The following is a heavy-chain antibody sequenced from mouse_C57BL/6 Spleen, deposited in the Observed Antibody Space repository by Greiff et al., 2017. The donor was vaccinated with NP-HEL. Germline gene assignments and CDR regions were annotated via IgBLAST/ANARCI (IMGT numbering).Heavy chain of an antibody. V-gene: IGHV1-15*01. J-gene: IGHJ2*01. CDR1: GYTFTDYE. CDR2: IDPETGGT. CDR3: TRWSYDGYY. Sequence: VQRVESGAELVRPGASVTLSCKASGYTFTDYEMHWVKQTPVHGLEWIGAIDPETGGTAYNQKFKGKAILTADKSSSTAYMELRSLTSEDSAVYYCTRWSYDGYYWGQGTTLTVSS. D-gene: IGHD2-3*01.